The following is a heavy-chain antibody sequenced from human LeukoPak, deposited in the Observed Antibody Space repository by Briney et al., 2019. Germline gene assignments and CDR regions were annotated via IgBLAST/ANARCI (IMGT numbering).Heavy chain of an antibody. CDR2: IIPIFGTA. CDR3: ATTRRELHFDY. CDR1: GGTFSSYA. V-gene: IGHV1-69*13. D-gene: IGHD1-26*01. J-gene: IGHJ4*02. Sequence: ASVKVSCKASGGTFSSYAFSWVRQAPGQGLEWMGGIIPIFGTANYAQKFQGRVTITADESTSTAYMELSSLRSEDTAVYYCATTRRELHFDYWGQGTLVTVSS.